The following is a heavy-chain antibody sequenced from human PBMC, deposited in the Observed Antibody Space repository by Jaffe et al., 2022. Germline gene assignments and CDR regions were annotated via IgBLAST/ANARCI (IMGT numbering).Heavy chain of an antibody. Sequence: QLQLQESGPGLVKPSETLSLTCTVSGGSISSSSYYWGWIRQPPGKGLEWIGSIYYSGSTYYNPSLKSRVTISVDTSKNQFSLKLSSVTAADTAVYYCARHMTTVTIPYLGGWFDPWGQGTLVTVSS. V-gene: IGHV4-39*01. J-gene: IGHJ5*02. CDR1: GGSISSSSYY. CDR2: IYYSGST. D-gene: IGHD4-17*01. CDR3: ARHMTTVTIPYLGGWFDP.